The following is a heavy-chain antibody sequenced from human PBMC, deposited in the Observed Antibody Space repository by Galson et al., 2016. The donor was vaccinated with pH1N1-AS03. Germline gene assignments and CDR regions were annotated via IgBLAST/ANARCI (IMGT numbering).Heavy chain of an antibody. CDR1: GGTFSSSA. CDR2: ILPGLGSA. J-gene: IGHJ4*02. V-gene: IGHV1-69*13. Sequence: SVKVSCKASGGTFSSSAISWPRQAPGQGLGWMGGILPGLGSATYAQNLQGRVTITADESTTTAYMELRSLRSDDTAVYYCARPASDSSVYSVFDFWGQGTLVTVSS. D-gene: IGHD3-22*01. CDR3: ARPASDSSVYSVFDF.